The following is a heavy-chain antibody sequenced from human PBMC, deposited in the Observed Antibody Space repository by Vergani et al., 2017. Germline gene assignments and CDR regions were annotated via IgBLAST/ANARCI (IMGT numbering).Heavy chain of an antibody. J-gene: IGHJ4*02. CDR1: GASISGSIYY. CDR2: INHSGST. D-gene: IGHD1-1*01. CDR3: ARAGNRTTGSDY. Sequence: QLQLQESGPGLVKPSETLSLTCTVSGASISGSIYYWSWIRQPPGKGLEWIGEINHSGSTNYNPSLKSRVTISVDTSKNQFSLKLSSVTAADTAVYYCARAGNRTTGSDYWGQGTLVTVSS. V-gene: IGHV4-39*07.